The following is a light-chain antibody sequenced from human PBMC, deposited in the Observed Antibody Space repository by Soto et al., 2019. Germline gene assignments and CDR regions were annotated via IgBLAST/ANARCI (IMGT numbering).Light chain of an antibody. CDR3: QQDYRSPPT. CDR1: QSLFYRSNYKDY. J-gene: IGKJ1*01. CDR2: CAS. V-gene: IGKV4-1*01. Sequence: DIVLTQSPDSLAVSLGERATINCKSSQSLFYRSNYKDYLAWYQQRPGQPPKLLIYCASTRESGVPDRFSGSGSGTDFTLTISGLQAEDVAVYYCQQDYRSPPTFGPGTKVEIK.